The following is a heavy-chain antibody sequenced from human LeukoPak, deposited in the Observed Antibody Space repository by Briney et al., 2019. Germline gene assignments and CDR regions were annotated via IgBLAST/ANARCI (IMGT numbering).Heavy chain of an antibody. CDR1: GGSISSHY. J-gene: IGHJ4*02. CDR3: ARSYNSGSYYPFYFDF. V-gene: IGHV4-59*11. Sequence: PLETLSPTCTVSGGSISSHYWSWIRQPPGKGLEWIGHIYYAGNSNYGPSLMSRVTISVDTSKNFFSLKLNSVTAADTAVYYCARSYNSGSYYPFYFDFWGQGALVTVSS. D-gene: IGHD3-10*01. CDR2: IYYAGNS.